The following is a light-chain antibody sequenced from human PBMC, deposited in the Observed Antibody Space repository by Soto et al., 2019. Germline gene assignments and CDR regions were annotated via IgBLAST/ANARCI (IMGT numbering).Light chain of an antibody. CDR3: QQLRSYPST. CDR2: AAS. V-gene: IGKV1-9*01. CDR1: QDISSY. J-gene: IGKJ4*01. Sequence: IQVTQSPSSLSASVGDRVTITCRASQDISSYLAWYQQKPGKAPTLLIYAASTLQSGVPSRFRGSGFGTDFTLTISSLQAEEFASYYCQQLRSYPSTFGGGTKVDIK.